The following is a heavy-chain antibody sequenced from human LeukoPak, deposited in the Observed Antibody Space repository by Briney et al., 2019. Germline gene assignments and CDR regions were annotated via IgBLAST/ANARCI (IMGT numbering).Heavy chain of an antibody. J-gene: IGHJ3*02. CDR3: ANPPEDCTTYCEHDALDI. V-gene: IGHV3-30*02. D-gene: IGHD2-8*01. CDR1: GFSFSRYG. Sequence: GGSLRLSCAASGFSFSRYGMHWVRQGPGKGLEWVAFIRNDGSDKYYADSVKGRFTISRDNSKKTLYLQMNSLRTEDTAVYYCANPPEDCTTYCEHDALDIWGQGTMVTVSS. CDR2: IRNDGSDK.